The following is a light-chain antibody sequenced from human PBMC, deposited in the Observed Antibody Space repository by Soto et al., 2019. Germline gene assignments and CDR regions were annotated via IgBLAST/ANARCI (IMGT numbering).Light chain of an antibody. CDR3: QQRSNWPPT. J-gene: IGKJ4*01. V-gene: IGKV3-11*02. CDR1: QSVSSY. Sequence: EIVVTPSPATLSLSPGERATLSCRASQSVSSYLAWYQQKPGQAPRLLIYDASNRATGIPARFSGSGSGRDFTLTISSLEPEDFAVYYCQQRSNWPPTFGGGTKVEIK. CDR2: DAS.